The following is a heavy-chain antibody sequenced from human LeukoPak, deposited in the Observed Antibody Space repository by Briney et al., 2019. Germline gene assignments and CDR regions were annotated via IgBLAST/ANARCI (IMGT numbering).Heavy chain of an antibody. J-gene: IGHJ4*02. CDR1: GFTFSSYA. CDR3: AKAPVTTCRGAYCYPFDY. D-gene: IGHD2-21*01. Sequence: PGGSLRLSCEASGFTFSSYAMSWVRQAPGKGLEWVSAISGSGGNTYYADSVKGRFTISRDNSKNTLFLQMNRLRPEDAAVYYCAKAPVTTCRGAYCYPFDYWGQGTLVTVSS. V-gene: IGHV3-23*01. CDR2: ISGSGGNT.